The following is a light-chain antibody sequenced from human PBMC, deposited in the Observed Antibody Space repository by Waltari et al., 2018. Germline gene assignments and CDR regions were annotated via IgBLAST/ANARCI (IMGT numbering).Light chain of an antibody. CDR3: CSYAGRSTWV. V-gene: IGLV2-23*02. Sequence: QSALTQPASVSGSPGQSITISCTGTSSDVGRYNFVSWYQQHPGKAPQLIIYEVNKRPSGVSNRLYGSKSGNTASLTISGLQAEDESDYYCCSYAGRSTWVFGGGTKVTVL. CDR1: SSDVGRYNF. J-gene: IGLJ3*02. CDR2: EVN.